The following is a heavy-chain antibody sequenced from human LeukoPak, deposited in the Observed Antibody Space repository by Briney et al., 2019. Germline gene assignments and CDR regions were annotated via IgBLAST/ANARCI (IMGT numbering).Heavy chain of an antibody. CDR2: IYTSGST. Sequence: SETLSLTCTVSGGSISSGSYYWSWIRQPAGKGLEWIGRIYTSGSTNYNPSLKSRVTISVDTSKNQFSLKLSSVTAADTAVYYCARAGGKYYDSSGYYYVSYFDYWGQGTLVTVSS. CDR1: GGSISSGSYY. D-gene: IGHD3-22*01. J-gene: IGHJ4*02. CDR3: ARAGGKYYDSSGYYYVSYFDY. V-gene: IGHV4-61*02.